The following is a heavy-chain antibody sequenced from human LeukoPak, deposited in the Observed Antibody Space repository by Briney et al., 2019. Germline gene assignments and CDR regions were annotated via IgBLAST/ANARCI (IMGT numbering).Heavy chain of an antibody. CDR2: IYYSGNT. D-gene: IGHD3-16*01. J-gene: IGHJ4*02. CDR3: ARVGDGNFDY. Sequence: SETLSLTCPVSGGSISSYYWSWIRQPPGKKLEWIGYIYYSGNTNYNPSLKSRVTISIDTSKNQFSLEVSSVTAADTAVYYCARVGDGNFDYWGQGTLVTVSS. CDR1: GGSISSYY. V-gene: IGHV4-59*12.